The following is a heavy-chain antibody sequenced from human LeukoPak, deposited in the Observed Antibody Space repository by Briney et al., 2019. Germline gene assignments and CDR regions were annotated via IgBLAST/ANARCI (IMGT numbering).Heavy chain of an antibody. CDR1: GFTFSSYA. V-gene: IGHV3-23*01. CDR2: ISGSDST. Sequence: GGSLRLSCAASGFTFSSYAMSWVRQAPGKGLEWVSAISGSDSTYYADSVKGRFTISRDNSKNTLYLQMNSLRAEDTAVYYCAKDSPYAYYGSGSYWDYWGQGTLVTVSS. D-gene: IGHD3-10*01. CDR3: AKDSPYAYYGSGSYWDY. J-gene: IGHJ4*02.